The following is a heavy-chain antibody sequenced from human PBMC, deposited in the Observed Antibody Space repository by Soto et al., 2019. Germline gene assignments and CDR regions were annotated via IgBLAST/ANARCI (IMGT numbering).Heavy chain of an antibody. Sequence: QVQLQESGPGLVKPSQTLSLTCTVSGGSISSGGYYWSWIRQHPGKGLEWIGYIYYSGSTHYNPSLKSRVSILVDTSKNQFSLKLTSVTAADTAVYYCARTPQGWLQFDYWGQGTLVTVSS. J-gene: IGHJ4*02. CDR2: IYYSGST. V-gene: IGHV4-31*03. CDR3: ARTPQGWLQFDY. D-gene: IGHD5-12*01. CDR1: GGSISSGGYY.